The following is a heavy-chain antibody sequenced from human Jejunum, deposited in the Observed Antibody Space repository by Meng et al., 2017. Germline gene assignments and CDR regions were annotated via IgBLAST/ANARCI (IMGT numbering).Heavy chain of an antibody. Sequence: GSLRLSCIVSGGSISSTNYCWAWIRQPPGKGLEWIGSINYSGNIYDNPSLRSRITISLDTSRNQFSLKLMSVTAADTAVYHCARANFGDFFHDAYDIWGRGTVVTVSS. CDR3: ARANFGDFFHDAYDI. D-gene: IGHD4-17*01. CDR1: GGSISSTNYC. CDR2: INYSGNI. J-gene: IGHJ3*02. V-gene: IGHV4-39*07.